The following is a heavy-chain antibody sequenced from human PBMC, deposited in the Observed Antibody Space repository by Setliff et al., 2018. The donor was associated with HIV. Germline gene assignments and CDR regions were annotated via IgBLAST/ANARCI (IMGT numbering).Heavy chain of an antibody. CDR1: GGSIASGGHY. Sequence: SETLSLTCTVSGGSIASGGHYWSWIRQHPGKGLEWIGYIYYTGSTYYNPSLKSRVTISVDTSKNQFSLNLSSVTAADTALYYCARSSDRFCSGGSCSPVIYYWGQGTLVTVSS. V-gene: IGHV4-31*03. D-gene: IGHD2-15*01. CDR3: ARSSDRFCSGGSCSPVIYY. J-gene: IGHJ4*02. CDR2: IYYTGST.